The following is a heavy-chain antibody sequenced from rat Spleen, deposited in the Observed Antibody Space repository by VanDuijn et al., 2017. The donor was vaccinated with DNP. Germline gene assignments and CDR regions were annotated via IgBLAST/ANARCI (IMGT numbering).Heavy chain of an antibody. CDR3: TSPVPSGHYVMDA. CDR2: INTDGGS. Sequence: EVQLVESGGDLVQPGRSLKLSCVASGFTFSSYWMYWIRQAPGKGLEWVASINTDGGSYYPDSVKGRFTISRHNAKNSLYLQMDSLRSEDTATYYCTSPVPSGHYVMDAWGQGVMVTVSS. V-gene: IGHV5-58*01. D-gene: IGHD4-3*01. CDR1: GFTFSSYW. J-gene: IGHJ4*01.